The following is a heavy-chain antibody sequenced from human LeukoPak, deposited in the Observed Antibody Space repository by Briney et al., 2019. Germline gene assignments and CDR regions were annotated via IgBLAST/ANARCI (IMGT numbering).Heavy chain of an antibody. CDR2: VSYDGSNK. CDR3: VKSSSGWAEFDY. CDR1: GFTFSNYA. Sequence: GRSLRLSCAASGFTFSNYAMHWVRQAPGKGLEWVAVVSYDGSNKYYADSVKGRFTISRDNSKNTLYLQMNSLRVEDTAVYYCVKSSSGWAEFDYWGQGTLVTVSS. D-gene: IGHD6-19*01. V-gene: IGHV3-30-3*01. J-gene: IGHJ4*02.